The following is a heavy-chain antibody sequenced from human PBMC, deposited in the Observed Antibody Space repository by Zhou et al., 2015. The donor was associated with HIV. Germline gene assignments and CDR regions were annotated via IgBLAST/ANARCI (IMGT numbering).Heavy chain of an antibody. CDR3: VRHTTFGPIGYYYGMDV. D-gene: IGHD3-3*01. Sequence: QVQLLQSGAEVKKPGSSVKVSCQASGGTFTTYTFNWVRQAPGQGLEWVGGIIPIFGTTNYAQKFQGRVTITADEYTSTAYMEMSSLRSEDTAVYYCVRHTTFGPIGYYYGMDVWGEGTTVTV. J-gene: IGHJ6*02. V-gene: IGHV1-69*01. CDR1: GGTFTTYT. CDR2: IIPIFGTT.